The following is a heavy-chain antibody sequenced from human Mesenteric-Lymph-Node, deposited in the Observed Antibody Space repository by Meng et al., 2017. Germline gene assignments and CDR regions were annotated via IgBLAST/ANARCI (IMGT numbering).Heavy chain of an antibody. CDR3: ARRPTGIDY. CDR2: IIHGGSP. CDR1: GGSISSGGYY. J-gene: IGHJ4*02. V-gene: IGHV4-31*03. D-gene: IGHD2-8*02. Sequence: QAQLQESGPGLVKPSQTRALTCTVSGGSISSGGYYWSWIRQHPGKGLEWIGEIIHGGSPSYNPSLKSRVTISIDTSKNQLSLMLSSVTAADTAVYYCARRPTGIDYWGQGTLVTVSS.